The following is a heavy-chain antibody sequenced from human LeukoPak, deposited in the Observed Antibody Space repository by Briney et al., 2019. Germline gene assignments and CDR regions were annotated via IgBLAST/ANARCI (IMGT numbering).Heavy chain of an antibody. CDR2: ISSSSSYI. V-gene: IGHV3-21*01. D-gene: IGHD3-16*02. CDR1: GFTFSSYS. CDR3: ARSPQEYDYVWGSYRPIDY. Sequence: GGSLRLSCAASGFTFSSYSMNWVRQAPGKGLEWASSISSSSSYIYYADSVKGRFTISRDNAKNSLYLQMNSLRAEDTAVYYCARSPQEYDYVWGSYRPIDYWGQGTLVTVSS. J-gene: IGHJ4*02.